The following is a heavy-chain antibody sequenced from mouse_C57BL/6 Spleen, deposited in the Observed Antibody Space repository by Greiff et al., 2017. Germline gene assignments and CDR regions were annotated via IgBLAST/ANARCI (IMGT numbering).Heavy chain of an antibody. Sequence: EVQVVESEGGLVQPGSSMKLSCTASGFTFSDYYMAWVRQVPEKGLEWVANINYDGSSTYYLDSLKSRFIISRDNAKNILYLQMSSLKSEDTATYYCARALYDYFDYWGQGTTLTVSS. J-gene: IGHJ2*01. CDR3: ARALYDYFDY. D-gene: IGHD2-3*01. V-gene: IGHV5-16*01. CDR2: INYDGSST. CDR1: GFTFSDYY.